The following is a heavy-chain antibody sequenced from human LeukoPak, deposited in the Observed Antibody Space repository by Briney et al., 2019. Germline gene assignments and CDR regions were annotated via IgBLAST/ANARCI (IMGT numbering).Heavy chain of an antibody. Sequence: ASVKVSCKASGYTFTSYGNSWVRQAPGQGLEWMGWISAYNGNTNYAQKLQGRVTMTTDTSTSTAYMELRSLRSDDTAVYYCARDPDVDGGNSELDYWGQGTLVTVSS. V-gene: IGHV1-18*01. CDR1: GYTFTSYG. D-gene: IGHD4-23*01. CDR3: ARDPDVDGGNSELDY. CDR2: ISAYNGNT. J-gene: IGHJ4*02.